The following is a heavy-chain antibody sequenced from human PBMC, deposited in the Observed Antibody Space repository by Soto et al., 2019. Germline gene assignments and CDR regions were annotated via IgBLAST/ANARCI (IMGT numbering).Heavy chain of an antibody. CDR3: ARGRRYSSSWYFFDF. Sequence: QVQLQESGPGLLKPSQTLSLTCTVSGGSISSGDYYWSWVRQSPGKGLEWIGYMYYGGRTHYNPSLKSRLNTSLDTSKNQFSLNLSTVTATDTAVYYCARGRRYSSSWYFFDFWGQGTLVTVSS. CDR2: MYYGGRT. D-gene: IGHD6-13*01. V-gene: IGHV4-30-4*01. J-gene: IGHJ4*02. CDR1: GGSISSGDYY.